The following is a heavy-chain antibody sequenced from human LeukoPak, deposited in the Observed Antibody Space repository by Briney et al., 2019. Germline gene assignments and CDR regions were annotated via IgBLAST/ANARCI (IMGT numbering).Heavy chain of an antibody. CDR3: ARDKGRYCSGGSCRYPDY. CDR2: INPNSGGT. CDR1: GYTFTGYY. D-gene: IGHD2-15*01. Sequence: GASVKVSCKASGYTFTGYYMHWVRQAPGQGLEWMGWINPNSGGTNYAQKCHGRVTMTRDTSISTAYMELSRLRSDDTAVYYCARDKGRYCSGGSCRYPDYWGQGTLVTVSS. J-gene: IGHJ4*02. V-gene: IGHV1-2*02.